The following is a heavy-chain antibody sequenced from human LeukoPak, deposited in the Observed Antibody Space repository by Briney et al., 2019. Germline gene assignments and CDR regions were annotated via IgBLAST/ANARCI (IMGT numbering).Heavy chain of an antibody. D-gene: IGHD5-18*01. Sequence: GSLRLSCAASGFTFSSYGMNWVRQAPGKGLEWVSAISGSGGSTYYADSVKGRFTISRDNSKNTLYLQMNSLRAEDTAVYYCAKNGGYSYGLYYFDYWGQGALVTVSS. CDR2: ISGSGGST. J-gene: IGHJ4*02. CDR1: GFTFSSYG. CDR3: AKNGGYSYGLYYFDY. V-gene: IGHV3-23*01.